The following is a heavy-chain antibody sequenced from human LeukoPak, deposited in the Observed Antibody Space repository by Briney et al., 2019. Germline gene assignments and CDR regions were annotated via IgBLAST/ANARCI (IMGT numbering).Heavy chain of an antibody. V-gene: IGHV3-11*01. CDR2: ISSSGSTI. Sequence: GGSLRLSCAASGFTFSDYYMSWIRQAPGKGLEWVSYISSSGSTIYYADSVKGQFTISRDNAKNSLYLQMNSLRAEDTAVYYCARRAVAGYYFDYWGQGTLVTVSS. J-gene: IGHJ4*02. CDR1: GFTFSDYY. CDR3: ARRAVAGYYFDY. D-gene: IGHD6-19*01.